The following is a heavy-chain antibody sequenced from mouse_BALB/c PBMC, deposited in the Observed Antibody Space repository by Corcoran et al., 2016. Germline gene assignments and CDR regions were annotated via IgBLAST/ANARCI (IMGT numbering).Heavy chain of an antibody. V-gene: IGHV1S34*01. J-gene: IGHJ1*01. CDR1: GYSFTGYY. CDR3: ARHGRPYWYFDV. D-gene: IGHD1-1*01. Sequence: LVKTGASVKISCKAAGYSFTGYYMHWVKQSHGKSLEWIGYISCYNGATSYNQKFKGKATFTVDTSSSTAYMQFNSLTSEDSAVYYCARHGRPYWYFDVWGAGTTVTVSS. CDR2: ISCYNGAT.